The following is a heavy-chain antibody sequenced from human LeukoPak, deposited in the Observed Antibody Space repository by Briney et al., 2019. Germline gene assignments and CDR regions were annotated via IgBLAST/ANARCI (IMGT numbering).Heavy chain of an antibody. CDR1: GYTFTSYG. CDR2: ISAYNGNT. CDR3: ARGGMGPGLDA. D-gene: IGHD1-14*01. Sequence: ASVRVSCKASGYTFTSYGISWVRQAPGQGREWMGWISAYNGNTNYAQKLQGRLTMTTDTSTSTAYMELRRLRSDDTAVYYCARGGMGPGLDAWGQGALVTVSS. J-gene: IGHJ5*02. V-gene: IGHV1-18*04.